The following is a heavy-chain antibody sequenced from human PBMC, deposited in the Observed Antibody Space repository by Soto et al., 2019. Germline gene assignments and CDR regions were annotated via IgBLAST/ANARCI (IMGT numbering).Heavy chain of an antibody. CDR2: VYNDGTKK. Sequence: GSLRLSCAASGFTFSSYDLHWVRQAPGKGLEWVAAVYNDGTKKYYADSAQGRFSISRDNSRNTLYLEMNSLRAEDTAVYYCARESYGMGSFYPGWGQGTLVTVSS. CDR3: ARESYGMGSFYPG. CDR1: GFTFSSYD. J-gene: IGHJ4*02. V-gene: IGHV3-33*01. D-gene: IGHD3-10*01.